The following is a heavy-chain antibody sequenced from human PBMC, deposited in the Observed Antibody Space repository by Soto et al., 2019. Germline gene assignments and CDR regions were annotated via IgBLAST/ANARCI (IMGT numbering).Heavy chain of an antibody. D-gene: IGHD2-2*01. CDR2: IIPIFGTA. V-gene: IGHV1-69*13. CDR1: GGTFSSYA. Sequence: SVKVSCKSSGGTFSSYASIWVRQAPGQGLEWMGGIIPIFGTANYAQKFQGRVTITADESTSTAYMELSSLRSEDTAVYYCARDPSGCSSTSCYWPDWGQGTLVTVSS. CDR3: ARDPSGCSSTSCYWPD. J-gene: IGHJ4*02.